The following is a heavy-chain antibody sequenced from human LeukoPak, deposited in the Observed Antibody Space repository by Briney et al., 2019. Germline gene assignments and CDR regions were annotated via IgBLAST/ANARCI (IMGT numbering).Heavy chain of an antibody. V-gene: IGHV1-2*02. D-gene: IGHD3-3*01. J-gene: IGHJ4*02. CDR3: ARGLAIFGAVIPTFFDS. CDR2: INPNSGGT. CDR1: GYIFTGYY. Sequence: ASVKVSCKASGYIFTGYYIHWVRQAPGQGLEWMGWINPNSGGTDYAQKFQGRVIMTRDTSITTAYMELNSLISDDTAVYYCARGLAIFGAVIPTFFDSWGQGTLVTVSS.